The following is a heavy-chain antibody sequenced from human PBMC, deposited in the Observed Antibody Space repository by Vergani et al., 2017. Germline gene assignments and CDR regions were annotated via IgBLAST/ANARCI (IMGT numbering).Heavy chain of an antibody. CDR3: ASTSSQLAADDAFDI. CDR1: GYTFTGYY. J-gene: IGHJ3*02. CDR2: INPNSGGT. V-gene: IGHV1-2*02. Sequence: QVQLVQSGAEVKKPGASVKVSCKASGYTFTGYYMHWVRQAPGQGLEWMGWINPNSGGTNYAQKFQGRVTMTRDTSKNQFSLKLSSVTAADTAVYFCASTSSQLAADDAFDIWGQGTMVTVSS. D-gene: IGHD2-2*01.